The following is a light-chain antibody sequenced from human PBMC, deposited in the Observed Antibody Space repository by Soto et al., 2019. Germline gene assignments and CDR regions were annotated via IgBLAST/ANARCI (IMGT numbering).Light chain of an antibody. Sequence: IQITQSPSTLSASDGDRVTITCRASQSISTWLAWYQQKPGKAPKLLIYKASSLESGVPSRFSGSGSGTEFTLTISSLQPDDFATYYCQHYNSYPWTFGQGTKVDIK. V-gene: IGKV1-5*03. CDR3: QHYNSYPWT. J-gene: IGKJ1*01. CDR1: QSISTW. CDR2: KAS.